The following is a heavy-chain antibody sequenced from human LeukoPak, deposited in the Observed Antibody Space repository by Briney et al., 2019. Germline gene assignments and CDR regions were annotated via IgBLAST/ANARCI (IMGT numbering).Heavy chain of an antibody. CDR3: ARDRGVTTPFDY. Sequence: PSETLSLTCTVSGGSISSYYWSWIRQPAGMGLEWIARIYTNGNTNYNPSLKSRVIMSVDTSKNQFSLRLSSVTAADTAVYYCARDRGVTTPFDYWGQGTLVTVSS. J-gene: IGHJ4*02. CDR1: GGSISSYY. D-gene: IGHD2-21*02. CDR2: IYTNGNT. V-gene: IGHV4-4*07.